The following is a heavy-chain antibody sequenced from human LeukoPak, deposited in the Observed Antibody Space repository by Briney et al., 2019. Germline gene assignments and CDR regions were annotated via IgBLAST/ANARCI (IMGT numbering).Heavy chain of an antibody. V-gene: IGHV4-59*01. J-gene: IGHJ3*02. CDR1: GGSISSYY. CDR3: ATLTGGDDAFDI. D-gene: IGHD4-23*01. Sequence: PSETLSLTCTVSGGSISSYYWSWIRQPPGKGLEWIGYIFYTGSTNYDPSLKSRVTISVLTSKNRFSLKLSSVTAADTAVYYCATLTGGDDAFDIWGQGTMVTVSS. CDR2: IFYTGST.